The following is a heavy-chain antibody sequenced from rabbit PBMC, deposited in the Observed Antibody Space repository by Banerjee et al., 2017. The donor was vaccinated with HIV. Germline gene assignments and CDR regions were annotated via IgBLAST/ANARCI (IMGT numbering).Heavy chain of an antibody. CDR2: IYAGSSGST. D-gene: IGHD6-1*01. J-gene: IGHJ4*01. CDR3: ARGGGDGYVYSL. CDR1: GFSFSSSYW. Sequence: EESGGDLVKPEGSLTLTCTASGFSFSSSYWICWVRQAPGKGLEWIACIYAGSSGSTYYASWAKGRFTISKTSSTTVTLQVTSLTAADTATYLCARGGGDGYVYSLWGQGTLVTDS. V-gene: IGHV1S45*01.